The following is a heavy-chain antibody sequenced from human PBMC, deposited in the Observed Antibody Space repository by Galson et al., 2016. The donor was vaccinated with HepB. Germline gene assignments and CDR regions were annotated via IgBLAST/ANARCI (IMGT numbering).Heavy chain of an antibody. J-gene: IGHJ5*02. V-gene: IGHV3-33*01. Sequence: SLRLSCAASGFTLSSYGMHWVRQAPGKGLEWVAILWYDGTHKYYADSLKGRFTVSRDNSKITLYLQMHRLRAEATAVYYCASVRFPRVSRGRNWFDPWGQGTLVTVSS. CDR2: LWYDGTHK. CDR1: GFTLSSYG. CDR3: ASVRFPRVSRGRNWFDP. D-gene: IGHD3-10*01.